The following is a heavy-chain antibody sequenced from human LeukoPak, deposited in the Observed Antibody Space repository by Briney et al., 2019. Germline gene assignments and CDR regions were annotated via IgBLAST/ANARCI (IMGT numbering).Heavy chain of an antibody. Sequence: GGSLRLSCAASGFTFSSYGMHWVRQAPGKGLEWVAFIRYDGSNKYYADSVKGRFTISRDNSKNTLYLQMNSLRAEDTAVYYCARRWIQLWINYYYYYMDVWGKGTTVTVSS. J-gene: IGHJ6*03. CDR3: ARRWIQLWINYYYYYMDV. D-gene: IGHD5-18*01. CDR2: IRYDGSNK. V-gene: IGHV3-30*02. CDR1: GFTFSSYG.